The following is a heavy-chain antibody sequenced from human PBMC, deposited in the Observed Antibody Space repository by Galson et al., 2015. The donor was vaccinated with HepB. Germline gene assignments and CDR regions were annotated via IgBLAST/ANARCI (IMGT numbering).Heavy chain of an antibody. CDR1: GYTFTTYG. J-gene: IGHJ4*02. CDR2: ISAYNSNT. CDR3: ARDTTLEWLLGGFDY. V-gene: IGHV1-18*01. D-gene: IGHD3-3*01. Sequence: SVKVSCKASGYTFTTYGISWVRQAPGQGLEWMGWISAYNSNTNYAQKLQGRVTMTTDTSTSTAYMELRSLRSDDTAVYYCARDTTLEWLLGGFDYWGQGTLVTVSS.